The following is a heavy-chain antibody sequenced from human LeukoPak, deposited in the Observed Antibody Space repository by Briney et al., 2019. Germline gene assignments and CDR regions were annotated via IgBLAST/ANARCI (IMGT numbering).Heavy chain of an antibody. D-gene: IGHD4-23*01. CDR2: IRPDGDRT. Sequence: GGSLRLSCAASGFTFSAYAITRVRQGPGKGLEWVSAIRPDGDRTYYANSVRGRFTISRDNSKDTVYLQINGLRVEDTAVYYCAISYGGNFPFDYWGQGTLVTVSS. CDR3: AISYGGNFPFDY. CDR1: GFTFSAYA. J-gene: IGHJ4*02. V-gene: IGHV3-23*01.